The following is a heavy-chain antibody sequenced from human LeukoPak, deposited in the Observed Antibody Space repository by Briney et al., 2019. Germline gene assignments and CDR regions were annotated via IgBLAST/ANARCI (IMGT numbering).Heavy chain of an antibody. V-gene: IGHV3-11*01. CDR1: GFTFSDYY. Sequence: GGSLRLSCAASGFTFSDYYMNWIRQAPGKGLEWIAYISSRDSSIYYADSVTGRFTISRDNAKNSLFLQMHSLRAEDTAVYYCARGRHYYDTRGYSDAFDIWGQGTMATVSS. CDR2: ISSRDSSI. CDR3: ARGRHYYDTRGYSDAFDI. J-gene: IGHJ3*02. D-gene: IGHD3-22*01.